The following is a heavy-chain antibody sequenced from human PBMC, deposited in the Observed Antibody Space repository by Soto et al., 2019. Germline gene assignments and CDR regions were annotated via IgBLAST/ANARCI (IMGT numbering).Heavy chain of an antibody. J-gene: IGHJ4*02. Sequence: SETLSLTCAVSGGSISSGGYSCNWIRQPPGKGLEWIGYIYHSGSTYYNPSLKSRVTISVDRSKNQFSLKLSSVTAADTAGYYCARSYGSCFDYWGQGTLVTVSS. CDR1: GGSISSGGYS. CDR2: IYHSGST. CDR3: ARSYGSCFDY. D-gene: IGHD5-18*01. V-gene: IGHV4-30-2*01.